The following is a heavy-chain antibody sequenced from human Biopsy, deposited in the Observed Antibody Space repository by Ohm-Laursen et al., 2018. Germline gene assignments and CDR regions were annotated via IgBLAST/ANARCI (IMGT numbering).Heavy chain of an antibody. CDR1: GGSISSYY. CDR3: ATTTMDTSGWFGNYFDS. CDR2: IDYRGST. J-gene: IGHJ4*02. V-gene: IGHV4-59*08. D-gene: IGHD6-19*01. Sequence: SETLSLTCTVSGGSISSYYWSWIRQPPGKGLEWIGYIDYRGSTKYNPSLRSRVTMSIDTSRNQFSLKLSSVTAADTAVYYCATTTMDTSGWFGNYFDSWGQGTLVTVSA.